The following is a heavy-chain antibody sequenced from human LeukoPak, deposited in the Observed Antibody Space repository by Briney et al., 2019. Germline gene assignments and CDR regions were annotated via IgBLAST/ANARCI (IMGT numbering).Heavy chain of an antibody. D-gene: IGHD2-2*01. J-gene: IGHJ3*02. CDR3: ARSEYCSSTSCYDDAFDI. V-gene: IGHV4-59*01. Sequence: SETLSLTCTVSGGSISSYYWSWIRQPPGKGLEWIGYIYYSGSTNYNPSLKSRVTISVDTSKNQFSLKLSSVTAADTAVYYCARSEYCSSTSCYDDAFDIWGQGTMVTVSS. CDR1: GGSISSYY. CDR2: IYYSGST.